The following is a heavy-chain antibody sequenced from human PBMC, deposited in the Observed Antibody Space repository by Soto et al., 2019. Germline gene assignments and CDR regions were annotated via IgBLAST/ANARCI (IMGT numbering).Heavy chain of an antibody. CDR3: VHRLAGLFFGY. J-gene: IGHJ4*02. D-gene: IGHD3-10*01. CDR1: GFSLTTSGVG. V-gene: IGHV2-5*02. CDR2: IYWADDV. Sequence: QITLRESGPTLVKPTQTLTLTCTFSGFSLTTSGVGVGWIRQPPGKALEWLALIYWADDVRYSPSLESRLTITKDTSKNQVTLTMYNMDPVDTATYYCVHRLAGLFFGYWGQGILVTVSS.